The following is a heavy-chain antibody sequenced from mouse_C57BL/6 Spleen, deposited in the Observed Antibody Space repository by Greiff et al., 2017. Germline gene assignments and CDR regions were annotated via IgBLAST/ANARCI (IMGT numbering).Heavy chain of an antibody. CDR3: ARWGVTNFDY. CDR1: GFTFTDYY. V-gene: IGHV7-3*01. Sequence: EVHLVESGGGLVQPGGSLSLSCAASGFTFTDYYMSWVRQPPGKALEWLGFIRNKANGYTTEYSASVKGRFTISRDNSQSILYLQMNALRAEDSATYYCARWGVTNFDYWGQGTTLTVSS. CDR2: IRNKANGYTT. D-gene: IGHD2-2*01. J-gene: IGHJ2*01.